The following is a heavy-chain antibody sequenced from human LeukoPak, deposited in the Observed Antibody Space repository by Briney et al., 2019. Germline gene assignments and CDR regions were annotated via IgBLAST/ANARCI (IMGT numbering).Heavy chain of an antibody. Sequence: ASVKVSCKASGYTFTGYYMHWVRQAPGQGLEWMGWINPNSGGTNYAQKFQGWVTMTRDTSISTAYMELSRLRSDDTAVYYCTREGGYSSGWYDYWGQGTLVTVPS. D-gene: IGHD6-19*01. CDR2: INPNSGGT. CDR3: TREGGYSSGWYDY. CDR1: GYTFTGYY. V-gene: IGHV1-2*04. J-gene: IGHJ4*02.